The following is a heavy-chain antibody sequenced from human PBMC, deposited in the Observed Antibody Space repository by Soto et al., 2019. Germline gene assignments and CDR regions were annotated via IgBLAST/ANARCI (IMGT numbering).Heavy chain of an antibody. D-gene: IGHD3-10*01. CDR2: ISYDGSNK. CDR3: ARENYGTLYFDY. Sequence: GGSLRLSCAASGFTFSSYAMHWVRQAPGKGLEWVAVISYDGSNKYYADSVKGRFTISRDNSKNTLYLQMNSLRAEDTAVYYCARENYGTLYFDYWGQGTLVTVSS. CDR1: GFTFSSYA. J-gene: IGHJ4*02. V-gene: IGHV3-30-3*01.